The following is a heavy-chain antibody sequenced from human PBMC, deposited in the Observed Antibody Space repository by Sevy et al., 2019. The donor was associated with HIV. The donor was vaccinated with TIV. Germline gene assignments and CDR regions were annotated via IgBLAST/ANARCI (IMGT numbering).Heavy chain of an antibody. CDR3: ARGKSGYGYALNY. D-gene: IGHD5-18*01. CDR2: IYSDGTT. J-gene: IGHJ4*02. V-gene: IGHV3-66*01. CDR1: GFTVSSNY. Sequence: GGSLRLSCAASGFTVSSNYMTWVRQVPGKGLEGVSVIYSDGTTCHADSVKDRFTISRDNSKNTLYLQMNSLRAEDTAVYYCARGKSGYGYALNYWGQGTLVTVSS.